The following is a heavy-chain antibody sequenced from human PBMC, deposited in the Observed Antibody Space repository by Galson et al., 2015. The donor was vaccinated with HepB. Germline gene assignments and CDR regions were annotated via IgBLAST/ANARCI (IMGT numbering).Heavy chain of an antibody. D-gene: IGHD3-22*01. J-gene: IGHJ3*02. CDR2: IVVGSGNT. V-gene: IGHV1-58*01. Sequence: SVKVSCKASGFTFTSSAVQWVRQARGQRLEWIGWIVVGSGNTNYAQKFQERVTITRDMSTSTAYMELSSLRSEDTAVYYCAAVGSVTMIYDAFDIWGQGTMVTVSS. CDR1: GFTFTSSA. CDR3: AAVGSVTMIYDAFDI.